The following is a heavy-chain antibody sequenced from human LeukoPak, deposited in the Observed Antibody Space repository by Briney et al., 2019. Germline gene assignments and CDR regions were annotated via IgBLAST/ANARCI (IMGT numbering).Heavy chain of an antibody. D-gene: IGHD3-22*01. CDR2: INPSGGST. CDR1: GYTFTSYY. V-gene: IGHV1-46*01. CDR3: ARAADSGYYFDY. J-gene: IGHJ4*02. Sequence: ASVTVSCKASGYTFTSYYMHWARQAPGQGLEWMGIINPSGGSTSYAQKFQGRVTMTRDTSTSTVYMELSSLRSEDTAVYYCARAADSGYYFDYWGQGTLVTVSS.